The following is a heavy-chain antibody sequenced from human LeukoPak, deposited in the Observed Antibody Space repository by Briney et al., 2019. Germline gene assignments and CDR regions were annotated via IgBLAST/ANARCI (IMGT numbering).Heavy chain of an antibody. J-gene: IGHJ4*02. CDR3: ARDQTSCSSTSCFADY. D-gene: IGHD2-2*01. CDR2: IWYDGSNK. Sequence: GGSLRLSCAASGFTFSSYSMNWVRQAPGKGLEWVAVIWYDGSNKYYVDSVKGRFTISRDNSKNTLFLQMNSLRAEDTAVYYCARDQTSCSSTSCFADYWGQGTLVTVSP. V-gene: IGHV3-33*08. CDR1: GFTFSSYS.